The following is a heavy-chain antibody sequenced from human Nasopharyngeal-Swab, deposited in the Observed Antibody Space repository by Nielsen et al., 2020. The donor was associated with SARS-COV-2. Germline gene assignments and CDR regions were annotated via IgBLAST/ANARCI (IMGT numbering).Heavy chain of an antibody. Sequence: VRQAPGKGLEWVANIKQDGSEKYYVDPVKGRFTISRDNAKNSLYLQMNSLRAEDTAVYYCARDSYVGATTDYYYYYMDVWGKGTTVTVSS. V-gene: IGHV3-7*01. CDR3: ARDSYVGATTDYYYYYMDV. D-gene: IGHD1-26*01. J-gene: IGHJ6*03. CDR2: IKQDGSEK.